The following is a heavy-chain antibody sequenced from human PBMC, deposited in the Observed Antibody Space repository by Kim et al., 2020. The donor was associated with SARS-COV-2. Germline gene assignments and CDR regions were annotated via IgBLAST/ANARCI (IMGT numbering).Heavy chain of an antibody. V-gene: IGHV3-33*01. CDR1: GFTFSSYG. CDR2: IWYDGSNK. J-gene: IGHJ6*02. CDR3: AREAAATYYYYGMDV. D-gene: IGHD6-25*01. Sequence: GGSLRVSCAASGFTFSSYGMHWVRQAPGKGLEWVAVIWYDGSNKYYADSVKGRFTISRDNSKNTLYLQMNSLRAEDTAVYYCAREAAATYYYYGMDVWGQGTTVTVSS.